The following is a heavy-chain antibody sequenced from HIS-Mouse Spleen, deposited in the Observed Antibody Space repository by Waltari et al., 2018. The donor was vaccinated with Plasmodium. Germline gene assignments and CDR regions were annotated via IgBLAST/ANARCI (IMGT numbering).Heavy chain of an antibody. J-gene: IGHJ4*02. CDR1: GFTFSRYD. CDR3: AKDRHSSSWYYFDY. V-gene: IGHV3-30*18. CDR2: ISYDGSNK. D-gene: IGHD6-13*01. Sequence: QVQLVESGGGVVQPGRSLRLSCAASGFTFSRYDTPWVRQAPGKGLEWVAVISYDGSNKYYADSVKGRFTISRDNSKNTLYLQMNSLRAEDTAVYYCAKDRHSSSWYYFDYWGQGTLVTVSS.